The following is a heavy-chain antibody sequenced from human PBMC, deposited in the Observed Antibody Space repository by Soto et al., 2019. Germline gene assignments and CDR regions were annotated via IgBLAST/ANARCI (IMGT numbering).Heavy chain of an antibody. D-gene: IGHD5-12*01. CDR3: ERDNGYGHFDS. CDR1: GASISSGRSY. V-gene: IGHV4-31*03. CDR2: MFYSGST. J-gene: IGHJ4*02. Sequence: SETLSLTCTVSGASISSGRSYWSWIRQHPGKGLEWIGYMFYSGSTYYHPSLKSRVNITADTSKNQFSLRLTSVTPADTAVYYCERDNGYGHFDSWGQGTLVTVSS.